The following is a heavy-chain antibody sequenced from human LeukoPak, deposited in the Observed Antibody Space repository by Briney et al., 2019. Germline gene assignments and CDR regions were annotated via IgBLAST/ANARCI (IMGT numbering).Heavy chain of an antibody. CDR2: ISSSGSTI. J-gene: IGHJ4*02. CDR3: ARDRGYNYGHFDY. CDR1: GFTFNSYE. Sequence: GPLRLSCGASGFTFNSYEMNWVRPAPGKGLEWVSYISSSGSTIYYADSVKGRFTISRDNAKNSLYLQMNSLRAEDTAVYYCARDRGYNYGHFDYWGQGTLVTVSS. D-gene: IGHD5-18*01. V-gene: IGHV3-48*03.